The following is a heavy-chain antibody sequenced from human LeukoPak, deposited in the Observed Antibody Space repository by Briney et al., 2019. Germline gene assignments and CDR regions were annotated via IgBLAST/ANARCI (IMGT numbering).Heavy chain of an antibody. Sequence: SETLSLTCTVSGDSISRSTYYWGWFRQPPGKGLEWIGYIYHSGNTYYNPSLKSRVTISVDTSKNQFYLELSSVTAADTAVYYCAKQRGTATRSWFDPWGQGTLVTVSS. V-gene: IGHV4-39*01. CDR2: IYHSGNT. J-gene: IGHJ5*02. CDR3: AKQRGTATRSWFDP. D-gene: IGHD1-1*01. CDR1: GDSISRSTYY.